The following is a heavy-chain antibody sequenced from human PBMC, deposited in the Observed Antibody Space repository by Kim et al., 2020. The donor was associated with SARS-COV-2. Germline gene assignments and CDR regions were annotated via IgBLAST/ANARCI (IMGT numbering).Heavy chain of an antibody. CDR2: INHSGST. V-gene: IGHV4-34*01. CDR3: ARGRGYSYGRPYYFDY. CDR1: GGSFSGYY. J-gene: IGHJ4*02. Sequence: SETLSLTCAVYGGSFSGYYWSWIRQPPGKGLEWIGEINHSGSTNYNPSLKSRVTISVDTSKNQFSLKLSSVTAADTAVYYCARGRGYSYGRPYYFDYWGQGTLVTVSS. D-gene: IGHD5-18*01.